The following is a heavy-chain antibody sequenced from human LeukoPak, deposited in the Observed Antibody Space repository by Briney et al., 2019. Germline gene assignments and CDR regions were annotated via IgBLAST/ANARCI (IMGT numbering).Heavy chain of an antibody. CDR3: AKGSSGTATVAYYFDY. J-gene: IGHJ4*02. D-gene: IGHD3-10*01. CDR2: ISGSGGST. Sequence: PGGSLRLSCAASGFTFSSYAMSWVRQAPGKGLEWVSVISGSGGSTYYADSVKGRFTISRDNSKNTLYLQMNSLRAEDTAVYYCAKGSSGTATVAYYFDYWGQGTLVTVSS. CDR1: GFTFSSYA. V-gene: IGHV3-23*01.